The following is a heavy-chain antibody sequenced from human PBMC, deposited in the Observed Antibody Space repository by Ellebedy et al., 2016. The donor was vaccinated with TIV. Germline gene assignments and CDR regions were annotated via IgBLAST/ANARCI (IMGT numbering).Heavy chain of an antibody. Sequence: SVKVSCXASGGTFSSYAISWVRQAPGQGLEWMGGIIPIFGTANYAQKFQGRVTITADESTSTAYMELSSPRSEDTAVYYCARGGDYGDDAFDIWGQGTMVTVSS. CDR3: ARGGDYGDDAFDI. D-gene: IGHD4-17*01. CDR2: IIPIFGTA. V-gene: IGHV1-69*13. CDR1: GGTFSSYA. J-gene: IGHJ3*02.